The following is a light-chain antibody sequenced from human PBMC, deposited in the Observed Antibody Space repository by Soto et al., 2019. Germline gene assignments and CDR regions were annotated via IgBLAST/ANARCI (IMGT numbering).Light chain of an antibody. V-gene: IGKV3-15*01. CDR3: QYLNSFPLT. Sequence: IVMTQSPATLSISPGERATLSCRASHSLNRDLAWYQQKPGQSPRLLIFGASIRATGIPARFSGSGSGTEFTLTISSLQPEDVATYYCQYLNSFPLTFGGRTKVDIK. CDR2: GAS. CDR1: HSLNRD. J-gene: IGKJ4*01.